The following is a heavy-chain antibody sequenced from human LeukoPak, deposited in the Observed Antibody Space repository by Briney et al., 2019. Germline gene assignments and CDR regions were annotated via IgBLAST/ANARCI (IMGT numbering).Heavy chain of an antibody. CDR2: IIPIFGTA. CDR3: ATDNYYYYYMDV. J-gene: IGHJ6*03. CDR1: GGTFSSYA. Sequence: SVKVSCKASGGTFSSYAISWVRQAPGQGLEWMGGIIPIFGTANYAQKFQGRVTITADESTSTAYMELSSLRSEDTAVYYRATDNYYYYYMDVWGKGTTVTVSS. V-gene: IGHV1-69*13.